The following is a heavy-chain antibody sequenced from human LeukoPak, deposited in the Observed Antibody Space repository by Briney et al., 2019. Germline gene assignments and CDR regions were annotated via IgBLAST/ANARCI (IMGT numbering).Heavy chain of an antibody. CDR1: GGSITSDY. Sequence: PSETLSLTCAVSGGSITSDYWSWIRQPPGKRLEWLGFISHSGSSNYNPSLKSRVTMSVDTSKTQFSLRLSSVTAADTAIYYRARVRGAVDALGWFDPWGQGTLVTVSS. CDR2: ISHSGSS. V-gene: IGHV4-59*01. J-gene: IGHJ5*02. D-gene: IGHD1-26*01. CDR3: ARVRGAVDALGWFDP.